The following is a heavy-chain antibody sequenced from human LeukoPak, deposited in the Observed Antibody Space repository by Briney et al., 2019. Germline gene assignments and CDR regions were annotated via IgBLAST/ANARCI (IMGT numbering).Heavy chain of an antibody. D-gene: IGHD3-16*01. CDR2: VHSSGDI. V-gene: IGHV4-61*02. J-gene: IGHJ4*02. CDR3: ARGASPKDAVFFDY. Sequence: SETLSLTCSVSGVSITSGSYYWGWIRQSAGRGLAWIARVHSSGDIYHNAAFRSRAAVSGDASKNQFSLQLNSVTAADTAVYYCARGASPKDAVFFDYWGQGALITVSS. CDR1: GVSITSGSYY.